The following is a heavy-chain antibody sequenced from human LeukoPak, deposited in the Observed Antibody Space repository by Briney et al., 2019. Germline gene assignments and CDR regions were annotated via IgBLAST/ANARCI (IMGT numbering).Heavy chain of an antibody. CDR3: AKGSTTVVYYFDY. J-gene: IGHJ4*02. D-gene: IGHD4-23*01. CDR2: ISGSGGST. Sequence: GGSLRLSCAASGFTFTSYAMSWVRQAPGKGLEWVSAISGSGGSTFYADSVKGRFTISRDNSKNTLYLQMNSLRAGDTAVYYCAKGSTTVVYYFDYWGQGTLVTVSS. CDR1: GFTFTSYA. V-gene: IGHV3-23*01.